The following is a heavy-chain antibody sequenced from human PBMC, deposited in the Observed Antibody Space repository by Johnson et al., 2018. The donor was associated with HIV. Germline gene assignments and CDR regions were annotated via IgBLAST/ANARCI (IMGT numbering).Heavy chain of an antibody. CDR1: GFTFSSYA. J-gene: IGHJ3*02. CDR2: ISYDGSNK. Sequence: VQLVESGGGVVQPGRSLRLSCAASGFTFSSYAMHWVRQAPGKGLEWVAVISYDGSNKYYADSVKGRFTISRDNSKNTLYLQMNSRRAEDTAVYYCARDATYYYDSSGYHDAFDIWGQGTMVTVSS. V-gene: IGHV3-30-3*01. D-gene: IGHD3-22*01. CDR3: ARDATYYYDSSGYHDAFDI.